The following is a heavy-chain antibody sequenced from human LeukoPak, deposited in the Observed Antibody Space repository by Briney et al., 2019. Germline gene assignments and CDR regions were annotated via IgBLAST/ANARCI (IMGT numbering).Heavy chain of an antibody. CDR1: GYTFTGYY. Sequence: ASVKVSCKASGYTFTGYYMHWVRQAPGQGLEWMGWINPNSGGTNYAQKFQGRVTMTRDTSISTAYMELSRLRAADTAVYYWGRGGAGGLAYYYYYMDVWGKGTTVTVSS. D-gene: IGHD3-10*01. J-gene: IGHJ6*03. V-gene: IGHV1-2*02. CDR3: GRGGAGGLAYYYYYMDV. CDR2: INPNSGGT.